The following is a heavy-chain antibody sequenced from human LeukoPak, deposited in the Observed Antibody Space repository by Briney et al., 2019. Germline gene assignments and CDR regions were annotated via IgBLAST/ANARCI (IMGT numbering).Heavy chain of an antibody. CDR1: GFSFSSYG. CDR2: IWYDGSKK. J-gene: IGHJ4*02. CDR3: ARGYEGGTYFDY. D-gene: IGHD3-16*01. V-gene: IGHV3-33*08. Sequence: GGSLRLSCAASGFSFSSYGMHWVRQAPGKGLEWVAIIWYDGSKKYYADSVKGRFIISRDNSKNTLYLQMNSLRAEDTAVYYCARGYEGGTYFDYWGQGTLVTVSS.